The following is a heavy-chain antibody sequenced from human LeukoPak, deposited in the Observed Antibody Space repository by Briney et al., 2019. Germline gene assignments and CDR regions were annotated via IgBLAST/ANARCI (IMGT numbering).Heavy chain of an antibody. CDR1: GGSISSGDYY. CDR2: IYYSGST. Sequence: PSQTLSLTCTVSGGSISSGDYYWSWIRQPPGKGLEWIGYIYYSGSTYYNPSLKSRVTISVDTSKNQFSLKLSSVTAADTAVYYCARALRWHYYLDYWGQGTLVTVSS. CDR3: ARALRWHYYLDY. J-gene: IGHJ4*02. V-gene: IGHV4-30-4*08. D-gene: IGHD4-23*01.